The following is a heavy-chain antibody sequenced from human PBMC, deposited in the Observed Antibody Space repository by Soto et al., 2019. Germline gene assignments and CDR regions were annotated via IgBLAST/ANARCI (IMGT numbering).Heavy chain of an antibody. D-gene: IGHD2-21*01. CDR2: IRNKVNTYAT. CDR1: GFTFTDSA. V-gene: IGHV3-73*02. J-gene: IGHJ4*02. CDR3: TRRRDWTAKAPLYY. Sequence: EVQLVESGGGLVQPGGSLKLSCAASGFTFTDSAIHWVRQTSGKGLEWVGRIRNKVNTYATAYAASVKGRFTISRDDSMNTVYLQMNSLKTEDTAVYYWTRRRDWTAKAPLYYWGQGTLVTVSS.